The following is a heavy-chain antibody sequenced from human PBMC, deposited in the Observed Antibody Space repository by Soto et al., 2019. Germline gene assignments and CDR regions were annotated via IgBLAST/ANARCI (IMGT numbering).Heavy chain of an antibody. CDR2: ISGSGGST. J-gene: IGHJ5*02. CDR1: GFTFRSYA. Sequence: GGSLRLSCAVSGFTFRSYAMSWVRQAPGKGLEWVSGISGSGGSTYYADSVKGRFTISRDNSKNTVYLQMNSLRAEDTAVYYCAKDFTAVITNGGNNWFDPWGQVPLVTVPS. CDR3: AKDFTAVITNGGNNWFDP. D-gene: IGHD3-22*01. V-gene: IGHV3-23*01.